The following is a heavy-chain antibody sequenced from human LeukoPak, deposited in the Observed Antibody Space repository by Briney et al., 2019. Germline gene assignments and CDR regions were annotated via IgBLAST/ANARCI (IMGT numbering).Heavy chain of an antibody. CDR1: GGTITSYY. V-gene: IGHV4-59*01. CDR2: IYSSGST. Sequence: SETLSLTCTVSGGTITSYYWGWIRQPPGKGLEWIGCIYSSGSTYYSPSLNTRVIISLDTSKNQFSLRLSSVTAADTAVYYCARGRSGVIVDYWGQGTLVTDSS. CDR3: ARGRSGVIVDY. J-gene: IGHJ4*02. D-gene: IGHD3-16*02.